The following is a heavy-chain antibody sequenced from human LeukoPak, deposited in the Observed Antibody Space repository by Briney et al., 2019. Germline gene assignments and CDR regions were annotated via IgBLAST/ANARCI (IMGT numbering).Heavy chain of an antibody. D-gene: IGHD1-26*01. V-gene: IGHV4-59*12. CDR3: ARDRYSGSPYAFDI. Sequence: SETLSLTCTVSGGSISSYYWSWIRQPPGKGLEWIGYIYYSGSTNYNPSLRSRVTISVDTSKNQFSLKLSSVTAADTAVYYCARDRYSGSPYAFDIWGQGTMVTVSS. J-gene: IGHJ3*02. CDR2: IYYSGST. CDR1: GGSISSYY.